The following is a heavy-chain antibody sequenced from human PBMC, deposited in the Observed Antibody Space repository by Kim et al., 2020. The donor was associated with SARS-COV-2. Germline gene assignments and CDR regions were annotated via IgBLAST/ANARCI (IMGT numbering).Heavy chain of an antibody. CDR1: AYSFSNQW. D-gene: IGHD2-8*02. V-gene: IGHV5-51*01. CDR2: IYPGDSDT. CDR3: ARPRLVDGDSGNRFDP. Sequence: GESLKISCKASAYSFSNQWIGWVRQMPGKGLEWMGIIYPGDSDTRYSPSFQGQVTISADKSIGTVYLQWSSLKASDTAIYYCARPRLVDGDSGNRFDPWGQGTLVTVSS. J-gene: IGHJ5*02.